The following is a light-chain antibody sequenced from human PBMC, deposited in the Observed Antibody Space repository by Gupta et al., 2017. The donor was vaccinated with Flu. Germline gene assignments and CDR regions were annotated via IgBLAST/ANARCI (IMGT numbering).Light chain of an antibody. CDR2: GAS. CDR1: QSVSSSY. V-gene: IGKV3-20*01. J-gene: IGKJ3*01. Sequence: EIVLTQSPGTLSLSPGERATLSCRASQSVSSSYLAWYQQKPGQAPRLLIYGASSRATGIPDRFSGSGYGTDFTLTISRRELEDFAVYYCQQYGSSPPFTFGHGTKVDIK. CDR3: QQYGSSPPFT.